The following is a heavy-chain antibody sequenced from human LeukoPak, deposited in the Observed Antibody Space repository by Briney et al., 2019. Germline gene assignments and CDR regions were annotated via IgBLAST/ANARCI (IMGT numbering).Heavy chain of an antibody. CDR1: GGTFSSYS. V-gene: IGHV1-69*13. J-gene: IGHJ4*02. D-gene: IGHD3-22*01. Sequence: GASAKVSCKASGGTFSSYSISWVRQAPGQGLEWMGGIIPIFGTANYAQKFQGRVTITADESTSTAYMELSSLRSEDTAVYYCASARTDDSSGYYRYYFDYWGQGTLVTVSS. CDR2: IIPIFGTA. CDR3: ASARTDDSSGYYRYYFDY.